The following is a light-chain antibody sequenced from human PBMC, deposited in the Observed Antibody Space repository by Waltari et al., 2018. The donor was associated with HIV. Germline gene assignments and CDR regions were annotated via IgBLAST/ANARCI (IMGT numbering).Light chain of an antibody. V-gene: IGLV1-40*02. CDR2: GDY. CDR1: SNVGALYD. J-gene: IGLJ1*01. Sequence: QSVLTQPHSVSGAPGQRVTIYCSNVGALYDVKWDKKLPAAAPKLLIYGDYNRPSGFPARFSGSKSGTSASLAITGLQPEDESDYYCQSYDSSRGGAYVFGTGTKVTV. CDR3: QSYDSSRGGAYV.